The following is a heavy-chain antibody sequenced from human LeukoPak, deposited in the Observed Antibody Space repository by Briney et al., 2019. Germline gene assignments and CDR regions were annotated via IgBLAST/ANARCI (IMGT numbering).Heavy chain of an antibody. J-gene: IGHJ3*02. D-gene: IGHD6-13*01. V-gene: IGHV3-74*01. CDR1: GFTFSSYW. CDR2: INGDGRNI. Sequence: GGSLRLSCVASGFTFSSYWMHWVRQDPRKGLVWVSRINGDGRNINYADSVRGRFTISRDNAKNSLYLQMNTLRPEDAALYYCAKGGSSWTPDAFDIWGQGTMVTVSS. CDR3: AKGGSSWTPDAFDI.